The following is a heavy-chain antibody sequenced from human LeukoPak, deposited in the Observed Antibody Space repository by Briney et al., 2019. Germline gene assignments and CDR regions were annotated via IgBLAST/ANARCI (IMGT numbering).Heavy chain of an antibody. V-gene: IGHV3-30*18. J-gene: IGHJ1*01. D-gene: IGHD2-15*01. Sequence: GGSLRLSCAASGFAFSSYGMHWVRQAPGKGLEWVAVISYDGSNKYYADPVKGRFSISRDNSKNTLYLQMNSLRAEDTAVYYCAKALGYCSGGSCYSGYFQHWGQGTLVTVSS. CDR2: ISYDGSNK. CDR1: GFAFSSYG. CDR3: AKALGYCSGGSCYSGYFQH.